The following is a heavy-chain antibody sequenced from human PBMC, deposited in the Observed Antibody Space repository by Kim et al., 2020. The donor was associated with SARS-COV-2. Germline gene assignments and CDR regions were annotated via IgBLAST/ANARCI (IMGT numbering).Heavy chain of an antibody. CDR2: ISSSSSYT. V-gene: IGHV3-11*05. D-gene: IGHD3-16*02. CDR1: GFTFSDYY. CDR3: ARVGYDYVWGSYRDYYYYYGMDV. Sequence: GGSLRLSCAASGFTFSDYYMSWIRQAPGKGLEWVSYISSSSSYTNYADSVKGRFTISRDNAKNSLYLHMNSLRAEDTAVYYCARVGYDYVWGSYRDYYYYYGMDVWGQGTTVTVSS. J-gene: IGHJ6*02.